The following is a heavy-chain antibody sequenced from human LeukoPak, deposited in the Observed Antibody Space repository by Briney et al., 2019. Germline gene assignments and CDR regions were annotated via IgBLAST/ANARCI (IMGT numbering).Heavy chain of an antibody. Sequence: SSETLSLTCTVSGGSISSYYWSWIRQPPGKGLEWIGYIYYSGSTNYNPSLKSRVTISVDTSKNQFSLKLSPVTAADTAVYYCARDRRRYSYGFNYYGMDVWGQGTTVTVSS. V-gene: IGHV4-59*01. D-gene: IGHD5-18*01. CDR1: GGSISSYY. CDR3: ARDRRRYSYGFNYYGMDV. CDR2: IYYSGST. J-gene: IGHJ6*02.